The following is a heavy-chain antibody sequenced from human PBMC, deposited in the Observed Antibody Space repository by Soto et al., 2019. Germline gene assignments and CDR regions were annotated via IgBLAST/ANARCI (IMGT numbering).Heavy chain of an antibody. CDR1: GFSLSNARMG. CDR3: ARTVVVITPTYFDY. J-gene: IGHJ4*02. D-gene: IGHD3-22*01. CDR2: IFSNDEK. V-gene: IGHV2-26*01. Sequence: QVTLKESGPVLVKPTETLTLTCTVSGFSLSNARMGVSWIRQPPGKALEWLAHIFSNDEKSYSTSLKSRITSSKDTSKSQELLTMTNMDPVDTATYHCARTVVVITPTYFDYWGQGTLVTVSS.